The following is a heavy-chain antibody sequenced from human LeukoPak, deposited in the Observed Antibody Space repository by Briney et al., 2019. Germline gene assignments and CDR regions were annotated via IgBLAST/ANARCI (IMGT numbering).Heavy chain of an antibody. CDR2: ISAYNGNT. J-gene: IGHJ5*02. CDR1: GYTFTSYG. Sequence: ASVKVSCKASGYTFTSYGISWVRQAPGQGLEWMGWISAYNGNTNYAQKLQGRVTMTTDTSTSTAYMELRSLRSDDTAVYYCARVLGYDILTGYYGYNWFDPWGQGTLVTASS. CDR3: ARVLGYDILTGYYGYNWFDP. D-gene: IGHD3-9*01. V-gene: IGHV1-18*01.